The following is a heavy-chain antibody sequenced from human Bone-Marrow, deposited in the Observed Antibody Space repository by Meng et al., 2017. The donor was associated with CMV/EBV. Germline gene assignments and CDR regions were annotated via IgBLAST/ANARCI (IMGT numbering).Heavy chain of an antibody. CDR3: ARGWYSSSWFLDY. J-gene: IGHJ4*02. CDR1: GFTFDDYA. CDR2: ISWNSGSI. V-gene: IGHV3-9*03. Sequence: GGSLRLPCAASGFTFDDYAMHWVRQAPGKGLEWVSGISWNSGSIGYADSVKGRFTISRDNAKNSLYLQMNSLRAEDMALYYCARGWYSSSWFLDYWGQGTLVTVSS. D-gene: IGHD6-13*01.